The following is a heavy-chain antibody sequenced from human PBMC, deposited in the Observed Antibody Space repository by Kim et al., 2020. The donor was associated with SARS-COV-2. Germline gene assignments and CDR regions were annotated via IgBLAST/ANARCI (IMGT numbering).Heavy chain of an antibody. D-gene: IGHD3-10*01. CDR3: ARHLSGSGTFYNLCY. J-gene: IGHJ4*02. CDR2: IYYSGST. CDR1: GGSISSYY. Sequence: SETLSLTCTVSGGSISSYYSSWIRQPPGKGLEWIAYIYYSGSTNYNPSLKSRVTISVDTSKNQFSLKLRSVTAADTAMYYCARHLSGSGTFYNLCYWGQGTLVTVSS. V-gene: IGHV4-59*08.